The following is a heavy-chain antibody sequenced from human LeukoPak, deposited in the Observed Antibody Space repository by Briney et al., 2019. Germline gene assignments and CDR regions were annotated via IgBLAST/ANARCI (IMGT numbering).Heavy chain of an antibody. J-gene: IGHJ4*02. D-gene: IGHD3-10*01. CDR3: ASITRDY. CDR1: GFIFDDYD. V-gene: IGHV3-20*04. Sequence: GGSLRLSCAASGFIFDDYDMGWVRQAPGKGLEWVSGINWNGGSTAYADSVKGRFTISRDNAKNSLYLQMNSLRAEDTALYYCASITRDYWGQGTLVTVSS. CDR2: INWNGGST.